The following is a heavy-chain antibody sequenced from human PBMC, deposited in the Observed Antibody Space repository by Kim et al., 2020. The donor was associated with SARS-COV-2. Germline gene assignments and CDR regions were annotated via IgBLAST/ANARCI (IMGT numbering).Heavy chain of an antibody. CDR3: AAVDDFWSGYSRPAAFDI. CDR2: IVVGSGNT. Sequence: SVKVSCKASGFTFTSSAMQWVRQARGQRLEWIGWIVVGSGNTNYAQKFQERVTITRDMSTSTAYMELSSLRSEDTAVYYCAAVDDFWSGYSRPAAFDIWRQGTMVTVSS. V-gene: IGHV1-58*02. CDR1: GFTFTSSA. D-gene: IGHD3-3*01. J-gene: IGHJ3*02.